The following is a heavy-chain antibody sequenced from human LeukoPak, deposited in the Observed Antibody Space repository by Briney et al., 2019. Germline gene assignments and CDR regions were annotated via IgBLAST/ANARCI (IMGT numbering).Heavy chain of an antibody. V-gene: IGHV4-34*09. CDR2: IYYSGNT. CDR1: GGSFSGYY. CDR3: ARGLGYCSGGSCYSGYYYGMDV. J-gene: IGHJ6*04. Sequence: SETLSLTCAVYGGSFSGYYWSWIRQPPGKGLEWIGYIYYSGNTYYNPSLKSRVTISVDTSKNQFSLKLSSVTAADTAVYYCARGLGYCSGGSCYSGYYYGMDVWGKGTTVTVSS. D-gene: IGHD2-15*01.